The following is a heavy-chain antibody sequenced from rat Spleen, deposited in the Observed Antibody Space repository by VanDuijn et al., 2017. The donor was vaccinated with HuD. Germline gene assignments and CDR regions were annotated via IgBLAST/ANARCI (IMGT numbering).Heavy chain of an antibody. D-gene: IGHD1-2*01. V-gene: IGHV10-5*01. CDR2: IRSKPNNYAT. Sequence: VQLVESGGGLVQPKESLKISCAASGFTFSNAAMYWVRQAPGTGLEWVARIRSKPNNYATYYAESVKGRFTIPRDDSKSMVYLQMDNLKTEDTAMYYCTAGAIAATPFAYWGQGSLVTVSS. J-gene: IGHJ3*01. CDR1: GFTFSNAA. CDR3: TAGAIAATPFAY.